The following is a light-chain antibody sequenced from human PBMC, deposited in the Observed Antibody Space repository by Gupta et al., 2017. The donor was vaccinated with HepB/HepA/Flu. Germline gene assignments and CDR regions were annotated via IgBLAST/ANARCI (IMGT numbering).Light chain of an antibody. Sequence: QSVLTQPPSASGAPGQRVTISCTGSSSNIGAGYDVHWYQQLPGTAPKLLIYGNSNRPAGVPDRFSGSKSGTSASLAITGLQAEDEADYYCQSYDSSRSGVFGGGTKLTVL. CDR3: QSYDSSRSGV. CDR1: SSNIGAGYD. V-gene: IGLV1-40*01. J-gene: IGLJ3*02. CDR2: GNS.